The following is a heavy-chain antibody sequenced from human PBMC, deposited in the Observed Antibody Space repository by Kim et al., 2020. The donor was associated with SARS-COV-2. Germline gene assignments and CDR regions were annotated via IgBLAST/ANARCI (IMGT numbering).Heavy chain of an antibody. CDR3: ARGDGYNLGDY. D-gene: IGHD5-12*01. Sequence: TYDNPSLRSRVTISVDTAKNQFSLKLRYVTAADTAVYYCARGDGYNLGDYWGQGTLVTVSP. V-gene: IGHV4-30-2*04. J-gene: IGHJ4*02. CDR2: T.